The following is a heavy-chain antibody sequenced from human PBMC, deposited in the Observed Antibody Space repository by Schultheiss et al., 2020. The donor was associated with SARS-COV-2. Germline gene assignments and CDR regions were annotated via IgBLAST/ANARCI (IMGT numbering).Heavy chain of an antibody. V-gene: IGHV3-23*01. D-gene: IGHD3-9*01. CDR1: GFTFSSYA. CDR2: ISGSGDTT. Sequence: GGSLRLSCAASGFTFSSYAMTWVRQAPGKGLEWVSSISGSGDTTSYADSVKGRFTISRDNSKNTLYLQMNSLRAEDTAVYYCARDRRDILTGYGFDYWGQGTLVTVSS. CDR3: ARDRRDILTGYGFDY. J-gene: IGHJ4*02.